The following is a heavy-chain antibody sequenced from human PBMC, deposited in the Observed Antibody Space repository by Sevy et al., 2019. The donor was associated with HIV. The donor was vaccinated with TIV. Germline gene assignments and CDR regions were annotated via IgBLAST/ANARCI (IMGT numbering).Heavy chain of an antibody. CDR2: INSDGSST. CDR1: GFTFSSYW. J-gene: IGHJ4*02. CDR3: ARASGGSYSTFFDY. V-gene: IGHV3-74*01. Sequence: GGSLRLSCAASGFTFSSYWMHWVRQAPGKGLVWVSRINSDGSSTSYADSVKGRITISRDNAKNTLYLQMNSLRAEDTAVYYCARASGGSYSTFFDYWGQGTLVTVSS. D-gene: IGHD1-26*01.